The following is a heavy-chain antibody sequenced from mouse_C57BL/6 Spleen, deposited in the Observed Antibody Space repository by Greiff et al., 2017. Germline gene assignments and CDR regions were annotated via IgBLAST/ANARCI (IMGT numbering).Heavy chain of an antibody. V-gene: IGHV1-47*01. CDR3: ARRSYDGYSWFAY. Sequence: QVQLQESGAELVKPGASVTMSCKASGYTFTTYPIEWMKQNHGKSLEWIGNFYPYNDDTEYNEKFKGKATLTVEKSSSTGYFELSRVTSVYSAVYYCARRSYDGYSWFAYWGQGTLVTVSA. D-gene: IGHD2-3*01. CDR2: FYPYNDDT. J-gene: IGHJ3*01. CDR1: GYTFTTYP.